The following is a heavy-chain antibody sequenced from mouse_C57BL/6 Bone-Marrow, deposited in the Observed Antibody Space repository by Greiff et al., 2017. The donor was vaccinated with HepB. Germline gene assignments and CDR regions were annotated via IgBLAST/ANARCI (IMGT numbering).Heavy chain of an antibody. D-gene: IGHD3-2*02. CDR3: AREGSSGYVDY. V-gene: IGHV1-50*01. Sequence: VQLQQSGAELVKPGASVKLSCKASGYTFTSYWMQWVKQRPGQGLEWIGEIDPSDSYTNYNQKFKGKATLTVDTSSSTAYMQLSSLTSEDSAVYYCAREGSSGYVDYWGQGTTLTVSS. CDR1: GYTFTSYW. CDR2: IDPSDSYT. J-gene: IGHJ2*01.